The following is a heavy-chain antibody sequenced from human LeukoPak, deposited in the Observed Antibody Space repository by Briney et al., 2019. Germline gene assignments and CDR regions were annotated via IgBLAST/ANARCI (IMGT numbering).Heavy chain of an antibody. V-gene: IGHV1-24*01. CDR3: ATVGGSWPYYFDY. CDR2: FDPEDGVT. J-gene: IGHJ4*02. CDR1: GYTLTELS. Sequence: ASVKVSCKVSGYTLTELSMHWVRQAPGKGLEWMGGFDPEDGVTIYAQKFQGRVTMTEDTSTDTAYMELSSLRSEDTAVYYCATVGGSWPYYFDYWGQGTLVTVSS. D-gene: IGHD2-15*01.